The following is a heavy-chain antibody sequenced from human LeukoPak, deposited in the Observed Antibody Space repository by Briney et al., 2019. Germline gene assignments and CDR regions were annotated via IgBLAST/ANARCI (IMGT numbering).Heavy chain of an antibody. Sequence: GGSLRLSCAASGFTFSSYWMSWVRQAPGKGLEWVANIKQDGSEKYYVDSVKGRFTISRDNAKNSLYLQMNSLRAEDTVVYYCARVQADYYYYYGMDVWGQGTTVTVSS. J-gene: IGHJ6*02. CDR3: ARVQADYYYYYGMDV. CDR2: IKQDGSEK. V-gene: IGHV3-7*04. D-gene: IGHD1-1*01. CDR1: GFTFSSYW.